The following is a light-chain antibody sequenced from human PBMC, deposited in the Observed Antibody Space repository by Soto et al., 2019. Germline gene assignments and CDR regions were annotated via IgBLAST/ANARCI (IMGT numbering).Light chain of an antibody. CDR2: DDS. CDR3: QLWDSNGDHVV. J-gene: IGLJ2*01. V-gene: IGLV3-21*02. CDR1: NIGSES. Sequence: SYVLTQPPSVSVAPGQTATITCGADNIGSESVHWYQQKPGRAPVLVVYDDSDRPSGLPERFSGSNSGNPATLTIIRVEAGDEADYYCQLWDSNGDHVVFGGGTKLTVL.